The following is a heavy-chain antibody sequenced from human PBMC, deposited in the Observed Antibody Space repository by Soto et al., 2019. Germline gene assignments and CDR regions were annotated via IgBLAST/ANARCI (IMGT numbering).Heavy chain of an antibody. J-gene: IGHJ4*02. CDR1: GGSISSGSYY. D-gene: IGHD6-19*01. CDR2: IYHSGTA. CDR3: ARGGSSGWYYFQF. V-gene: IGHV4-39*01. Sequence: SETLSLTCTVSGGSISSGSYYWVWIRQPPGKGLEWIGHIYHSGTAYYNPSLSSRATVSLDTSKNQFSLKLSSVTATDTAVYYCARGGSSGWYYFQFWGQGTLVTVSS.